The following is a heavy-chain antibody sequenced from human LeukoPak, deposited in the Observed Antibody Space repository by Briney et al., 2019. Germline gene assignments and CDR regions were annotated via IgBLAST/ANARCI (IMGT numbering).Heavy chain of an antibody. CDR1: GFTFSRNW. CDR2: INSDGSIT. V-gene: IGHV3-74*01. Sequence: QSGGSLRLSCAASGFTFSRNWTHWVRQAPGKGLVWVSRINSDGSITNYADSVKGRFTISRDNAKNTLYLQMSSLRAEDTAVYYCAKIDAYWGQGTLVTVSS. CDR3: AKIDAY. J-gene: IGHJ4*02.